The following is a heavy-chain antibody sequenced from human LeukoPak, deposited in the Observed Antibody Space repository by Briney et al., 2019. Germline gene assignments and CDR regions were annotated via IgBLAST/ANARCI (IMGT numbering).Heavy chain of an antibody. CDR3: ARDSYYYDSSGYFSVFDY. CDR2: IRYDGSNK. D-gene: IGHD3-22*01. J-gene: IGHJ4*02. V-gene: IGHV3-30*02. CDR1: GFTFSSYS. Sequence: PGGSLRLSCAASGFTFSSYSMNWVRQAPGKGLEWVAFIRYDGSNKYYADSVKGRFTISRDNSKNTLYLQMNSLRAEDTAVYYCARDSYYYDSSGYFSVFDYWGQGTLVTVSS.